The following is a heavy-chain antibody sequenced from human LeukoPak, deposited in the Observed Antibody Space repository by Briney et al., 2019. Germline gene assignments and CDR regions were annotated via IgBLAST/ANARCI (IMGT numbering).Heavy chain of an antibody. J-gene: IGHJ4*02. V-gene: IGHV1-8*01. Sequence: AASVRVSCKASGYTFTIYDINWVRQATGHGFEWMGWMSPKSGNTGYAQNFQGRVTMTRDTSISTAYMELSSLRSEDTAVYYCVGGAPNWGFDYWGQGTLVTVSS. CDR2: MSPKSGNT. CDR3: VGGAPNWGFDY. D-gene: IGHD7-27*01. CDR1: GYTFTIYD.